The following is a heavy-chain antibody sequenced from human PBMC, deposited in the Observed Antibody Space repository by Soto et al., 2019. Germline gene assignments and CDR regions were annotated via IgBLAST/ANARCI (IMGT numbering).Heavy chain of an antibody. CDR2: ISTSSSTI. CDR3: ARPTRVFCGGDCSSSLQH. J-gene: IGHJ1*01. V-gene: IGHV3-48*01. CDR1: GFTFSSYS. Sequence: GGSLRLSCAASGFTFSSYSMNWVRQAPGKGLEWVSYISTSSSTIFYADSVKGRFTISRDNAKNSLYLQMNSLRAEDTAVYYCARPTRVFCGGDCSSSLQHWGQGTLVTVSS. D-gene: IGHD2-21*02.